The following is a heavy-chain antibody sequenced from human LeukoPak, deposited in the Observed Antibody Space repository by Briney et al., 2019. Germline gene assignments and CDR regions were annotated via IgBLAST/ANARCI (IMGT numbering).Heavy chain of an antibody. J-gene: IGHJ4*02. CDR1: GFTFSSYS. Sequence: GGSLRLSCAASGFTFSSYSMNWVRQAPGKGLEWVAVISYDGSNKYYADSVKGRFTISRDNSKNTLYLQMNNLRTEDTAVYFCVKGGTADRVGWTHWGQGPLVTVFS. D-gene: IGHD7-27*01. CDR2: ISYDGSNK. V-gene: IGHV3-30*18. CDR3: VKGGTADRVGWTH.